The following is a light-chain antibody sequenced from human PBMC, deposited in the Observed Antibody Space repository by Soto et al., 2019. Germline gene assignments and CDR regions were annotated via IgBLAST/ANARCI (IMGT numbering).Light chain of an antibody. Sequence: EIVMTQSPATLSVSPGERATLSCRASQSVSSNLAWYQQKPGQAPRLLLYGASTRATGIPARFSGSGSGTEFTLTISSLQSEDFAVYYCQQRSNWPPFLTFGGGTKVEIK. J-gene: IGKJ4*01. CDR1: QSVSSN. CDR3: QQRSNWPPFLT. CDR2: GAS. V-gene: IGKV3-15*01.